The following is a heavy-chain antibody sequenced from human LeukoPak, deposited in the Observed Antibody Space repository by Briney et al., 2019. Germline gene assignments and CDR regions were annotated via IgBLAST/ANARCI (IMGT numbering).Heavy chain of an antibody. CDR2: IYYSGST. V-gene: IGHV4-59*01. J-gene: IGHJ3*02. CDR1: GGSISSYY. CDR3: ARAYCGGDCYPDAFDI. Sequence: SETLSLTCTVSGGSISSYYWSWIRQPPGKGLEWIGYIYYSGSTNYNPSLKSRVTISVDTSKNQSSLKLSSVTAADTAVYYCARAYCGGDCYPDAFDIWGQGTMVTVSS. D-gene: IGHD2-21*02.